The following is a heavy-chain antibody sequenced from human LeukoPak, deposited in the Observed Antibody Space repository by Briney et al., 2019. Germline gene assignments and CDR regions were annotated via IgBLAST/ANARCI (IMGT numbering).Heavy chain of an antibody. V-gene: IGHV3-30-3*01. CDR2: ISYDGSNK. J-gene: IGHJ4*02. Sequence: PGRSLRLSCAASGFTFSSYAMHWVRQAPGKGLEWEAVISYDGSNKYYADSVKGRFTISRDNSKNTLYLQMNSLRAEDTAVYYCARDRASSGPLTYYFDYWGQGTLVTVSS. CDR3: ARDRASSGPLTYYFDY. D-gene: IGHD6-19*01. CDR1: GFTFSSYA.